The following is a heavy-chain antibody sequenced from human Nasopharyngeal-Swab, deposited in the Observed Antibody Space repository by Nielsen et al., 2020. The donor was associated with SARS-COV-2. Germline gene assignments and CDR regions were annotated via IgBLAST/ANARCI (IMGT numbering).Heavy chain of an antibody. CDR2: TYYRSKWYN. CDR3: ARDKGRGGRSGGGSSSSPYYYYGMDV. Sequence: SQTLSLTCAISGDRVSSNSAAWNWIRQSPSRGLEWLGRTYYRSKWYNDYAVSVKSRITINPDTSKNQFSLQLNSVTPEDTAVYYCARDKGRGGRSGGGSSSSPYYYYGMDVWGQGTTVTVSS. J-gene: IGHJ6*02. V-gene: IGHV6-1*01. CDR1: GDRVSSNSAA. D-gene: IGHD6-6*01.